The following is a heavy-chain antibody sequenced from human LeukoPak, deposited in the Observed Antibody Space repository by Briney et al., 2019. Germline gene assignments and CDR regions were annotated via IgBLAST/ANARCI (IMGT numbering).Heavy chain of an antibody. CDR2: IIPILNVA. D-gene: IGHD3-10*01. V-gene: IGHV1-69*04. CDR3: ARDFTGTSTYYYGSGTPD. Sequence: SVKVSCKASGGSFNSYVITWVRQAPGQGLEWMGRIIPILNVANFAQKFQGRVTITADKSTSTAYMELSSLRSEDTAVYYCARDFTGTSTYYYGSGTPDWGQGTLVTVSS. CDR1: GGSFNSYV. J-gene: IGHJ4*02.